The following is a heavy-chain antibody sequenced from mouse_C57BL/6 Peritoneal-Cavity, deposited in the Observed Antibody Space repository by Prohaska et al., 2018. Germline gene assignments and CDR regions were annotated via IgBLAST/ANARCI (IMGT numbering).Heavy chain of an antibody. Sequence: MSCKPSGYTFTRYTLPWVKQRPVQGLEWIGYMNPSSGYNKYNQKFKDKATLTADKSSRTAYMQLSSLTSEDYAVYYCARSDITTVVADYWGQGTTLTVSA. V-gene: IGHV1-4*01. CDR1: GYTFTRYT. CDR2: MNPSSGYN. D-gene: IGHD1-1*01. J-gene: IGHJ2*01. CDR3: ARSDITTVVADY.